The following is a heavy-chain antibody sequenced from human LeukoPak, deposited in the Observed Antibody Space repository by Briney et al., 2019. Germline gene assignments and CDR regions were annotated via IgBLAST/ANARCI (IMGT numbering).Heavy chain of an antibody. V-gene: IGHV4-39*07. CDR3: ARAYYDYVWGTYHDAFDI. J-gene: IGHJ3*02. CDR2: IYYSGST. CDR1: GGSISSSSYY. D-gene: IGHD3-16*02. Sequence: SETLSLTCTVSGGSISSSSYYWGWIRQPPGKGLEWIGSIYYSGSTYYNPSLRSRVTISVDTSKNQFSLKLSSVTAADTAFYYCARAYYDYVWGTYHDAFDIWGQGTMVTVSS.